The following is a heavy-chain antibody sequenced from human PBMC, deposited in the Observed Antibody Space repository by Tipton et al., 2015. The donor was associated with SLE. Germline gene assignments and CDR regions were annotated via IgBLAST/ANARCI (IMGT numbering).Heavy chain of an antibody. CDR3: ARLQWLVLNWYFDL. CDR1: GGSISSYY. CDR2: IYYSGST. J-gene: IGHJ2*01. V-gene: IGHV4-59*01. D-gene: IGHD6-19*01. Sequence: TLSLTCTVSGGSISSYYWSWIRQPPGKGLEWIGYIYYSGSTNYNPSLKSRVTISVDTSKNQFSLKLSSVTAADTAVYYCARLQWLVLNWYFDLWGPWRPGHCLL.